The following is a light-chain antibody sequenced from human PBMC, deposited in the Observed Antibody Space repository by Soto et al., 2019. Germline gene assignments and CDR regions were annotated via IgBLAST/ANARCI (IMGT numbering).Light chain of an antibody. CDR2: EAS. V-gene: IGKV1-33*01. CDR3: QQYDNVPLT. J-gene: IGKJ4*01. CDR1: QDITND. Sequence: DIQMTQSPSSLSASVGDRVTITCQASQDITNDLNWYQQKPGKAPKVLIYEASNLETGVPSRFSGSGSGTDFTFTISSLQPEDIATYFCQQYDNVPLTFRGGTKVEIK.